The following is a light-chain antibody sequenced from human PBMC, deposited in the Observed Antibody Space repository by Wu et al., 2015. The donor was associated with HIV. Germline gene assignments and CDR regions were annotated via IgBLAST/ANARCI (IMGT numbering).Light chain of an antibody. J-gene: IGKJ5*01. CDR1: QSVSSY. V-gene: IGKV3-11*01. Sequence: EIVLTQSPDILSLSPGERATLSCRASQSVSSYLAWYQQKTDQAPRLLISGASNRATGVPARFSGSGSGTDFTLTISSLEPEDFAVYYCQHSSNWPLTFGQGTRLEIK. CDR3: QHSSNWPLT. CDR2: GAS.